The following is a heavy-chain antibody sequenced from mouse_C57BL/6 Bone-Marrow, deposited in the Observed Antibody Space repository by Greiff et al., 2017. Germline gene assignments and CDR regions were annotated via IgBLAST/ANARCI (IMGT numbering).Heavy chain of an antibody. V-gene: IGHV1-64*01. CDR1: GYNFTSYW. Sequence: VQLQQPGAELVKPGASVKLSCKASGYNFTSYWMHWVKQRPEHGLEWIGMIHPNSGSTNYNAKFQSKATLTVDKSSSTAYMQLSSRTSEDSAVYYCARKDGPWLADWGQGTLVTVSA. CDR2: IHPNSGST. J-gene: IGHJ3*01. CDR3: ARKDGPWLAD. D-gene: IGHD2-3*01.